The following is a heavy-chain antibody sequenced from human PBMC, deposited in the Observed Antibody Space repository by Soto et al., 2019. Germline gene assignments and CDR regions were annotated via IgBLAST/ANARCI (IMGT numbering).Heavy chain of an antibody. V-gene: IGHV1-69*12. CDR2: IIPIFGTA. CDR3: ARVGPVAATLGMVVRDWNYGMDV. CDR1: GGTFSSYA. J-gene: IGHJ6*02. D-gene: IGHD2-15*01. Sequence: QVQLVQSGAEVKKPGSSVKVSCKASGGTFSSYAISWVRQAPGQGLEWMGGIIPIFGTANYAQKFQGRVTITADESTSTAYRELSSLRSEDTAVYYCARVGPVAATLGMVVRDWNYGMDVWGQGTTVTVSS.